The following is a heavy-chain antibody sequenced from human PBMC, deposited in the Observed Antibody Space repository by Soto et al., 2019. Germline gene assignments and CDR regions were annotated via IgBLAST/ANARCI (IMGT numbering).Heavy chain of an antibody. Sequence: SETLSLTCAVYGGSFSGYYWSWIRQPPGKGLEWIGEINHSGSTNYNPSLKSRVTISVDTSKNQFSLKLSSVAAADTAVYYCARGMNIVATDYGMDVWGQGTTVTVSS. D-gene: IGHD5-12*01. CDR3: ARGMNIVATDYGMDV. CDR1: GGSFSGYY. V-gene: IGHV4-34*01. J-gene: IGHJ6*02. CDR2: INHSGST.